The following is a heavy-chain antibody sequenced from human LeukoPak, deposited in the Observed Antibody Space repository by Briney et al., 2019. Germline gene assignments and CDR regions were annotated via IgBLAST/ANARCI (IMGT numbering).Heavy chain of an antibody. Sequence: GGSLRLSCAASGFTVSSYSMNWVRQAPGKGLEWVSYISSSSSTIYYADSVKGRFTISRDNAKNSLYLQMNSLRDEDTAVYYCARDLATRESEAIDYWGQGTLVTVSS. CDR1: GFTVSSYS. D-gene: IGHD5-12*01. J-gene: IGHJ4*02. CDR3: ARDLATRESEAIDY. V-gene: IGHV3-48*02. CDR2: ISSSSSTI.